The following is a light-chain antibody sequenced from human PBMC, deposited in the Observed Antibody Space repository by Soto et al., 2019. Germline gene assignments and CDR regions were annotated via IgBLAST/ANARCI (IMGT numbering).Light chain of an antibody. V-gene: IGKV3D-15*01. CDR1: QSLSNN. Sequence: EIVLTQSPGTLSLSPGERATLSCRASQSLSNNIYLAWYQQKPGQVPRLLIYGASSRATGIPNRFSGSGSGTEFTLTISSLQSEDFAVYYCQQNNNWPPITFGQGTRLEIK. CDR2: GAS. CDR3: QQNNNWPPIT. J-gene: IGKJ5*01.